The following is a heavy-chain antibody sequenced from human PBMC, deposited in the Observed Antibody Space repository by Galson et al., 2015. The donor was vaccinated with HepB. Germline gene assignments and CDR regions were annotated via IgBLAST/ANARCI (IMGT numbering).Heavy chain of an antibody. CDR1: GFTFSSYW. J-gene: IGHJ3*02. D-gene: IGHD3-16*01. CDR2: IKQDGSEK. CDR3: AKDIGLDVGEDASDI. Sequence: SLRLSCAASGFTFSSYWMSWVRQAPGKGLEWVANIKQDGSEKYYVDSVKGRFTISRDNAKNSLYLQMNSLRAEDTAVYYCAKDIGLDVGEDASDIWGQGTMVTVSS. V-gene: IGHV3-7*03.